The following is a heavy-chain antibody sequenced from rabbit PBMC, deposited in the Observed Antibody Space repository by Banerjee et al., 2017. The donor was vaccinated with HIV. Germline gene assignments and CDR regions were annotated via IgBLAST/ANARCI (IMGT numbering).Heavy chain of an antibody. D-gene: IGHD2-1*01. CDR2: IAASSDNS. Sequence: QSLEESGGDLVKPGASPTLTCTASGFTLSSSWMCWVRQAPGKGPEWIACIAASSDNSYYASWAKGRFTISKTSSTTVTLQMTSLTAADTATHFCARRFYGAYNLWGPGTLVTVS. V-gene: IGHV1S40*01. CDR1: GFTLSSSW. J-gene: IGHJ4*01. CDR3: ARRFYGAYNL.